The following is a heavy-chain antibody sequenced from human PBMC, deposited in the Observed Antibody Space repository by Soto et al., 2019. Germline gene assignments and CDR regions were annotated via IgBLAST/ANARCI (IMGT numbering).Heavy chain of an antibody. V-gene: IGHV1-24*01. D-gene: IGHD4-17*01. CDR1: GYTLTELS. J-gene: IGHJ4*02. Sequence: ASVKVSCKVSGYTLTELSMHWVRQAPGKWLEWMGGFDPEDGETIYAQKFQGRVTMTEDTSTDTAYMELSSLRSEDTAVYYCATDIDYGDYYVFDYWGQGTLVTVSS. CDR2: FDPEDGET. CDR3: ATDIDYGDYYVFDY.